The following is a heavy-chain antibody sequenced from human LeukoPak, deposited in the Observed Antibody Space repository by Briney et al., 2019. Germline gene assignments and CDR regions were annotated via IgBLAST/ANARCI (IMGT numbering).Heavy chain of an antibody. J-gene: IGHJ4*02. CDR3: AKDVHNLVGGMSY. CDR2: IDVSGGNT. D-gene: IGHD2-21*01. CDR1: GFTFSSEA. V-gene: IGHV3-23*01. Sequence: PGGSLRLSCAASGFTFSSEAMSWDRQAPGKRLEWVSTIDVSGGNTHYSHPVKGRFTISRDNSKSTLYLQMNSLRAEDTAVYYCAKDVHNLVGGMSYWGQGALVTVSP.